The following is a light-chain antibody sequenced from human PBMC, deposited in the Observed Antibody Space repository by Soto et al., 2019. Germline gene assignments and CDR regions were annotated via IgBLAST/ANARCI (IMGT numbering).Light chain of an antibody. CDR2: DAY. J-gene: IGKJ5*01. V-gene: IGKV3-11*01. CDR1: QSISDT. Sequence: ELVMTHSPATLAVSPGLISTLSCRASQSISDTLAWYQQKPGQAPRLLIYDAYNRATGIPPRFSGSGSGTDFTLTISSLEPEDSAVYYCQQRHMWPITFGQGSRLEI. CDR3: QQRHMWPIT.